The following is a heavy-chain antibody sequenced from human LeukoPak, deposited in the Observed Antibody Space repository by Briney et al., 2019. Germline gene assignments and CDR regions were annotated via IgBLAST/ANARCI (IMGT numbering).Heavy chain of an antibody. J-gene: IGHJ4*02. CDR2: FDPEDGET. Sequence: ASVKVSCKVSGYTLTELSMHWVRQAPGKGLEWMGGFDPEDGETIYAQKFQGRVTMTEDTSTDTAYMELSSLRSEDTAVYYYATGPQPHHAPYYYDSSGYYGLVYWGQGTLVTVSS. V-gene: IGHV1-24*01. CDR1: GYTLTELS. CDR3: ATGPQPHHAPYYYDSSGYYGLVY. D-gene: IGHD3-22*01.